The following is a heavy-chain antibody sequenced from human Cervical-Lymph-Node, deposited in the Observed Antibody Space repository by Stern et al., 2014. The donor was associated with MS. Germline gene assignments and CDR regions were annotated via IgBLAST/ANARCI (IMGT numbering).Heavy chain of an antibody. CDR1: GYTFISYY. J-gene: IGHJ6*02. CDR2: LNPSDGST. CDR3: ASDTAMVTLDHYYGMDI. Sequence: QVQLVQSGTEVMPPGASVKVSCEASGYTFISYYLHWVRQAPGQGLEWLGLLNPSDGSTTYSQKSQDRVVRTSDTYTNTAYMELFRLTSEDTAVYFCASDTAMVTLDHYYGMDIWGQGTTVTVSS. V-gene: IGHV1-46*01. D-gene: IGHD5-18*01.